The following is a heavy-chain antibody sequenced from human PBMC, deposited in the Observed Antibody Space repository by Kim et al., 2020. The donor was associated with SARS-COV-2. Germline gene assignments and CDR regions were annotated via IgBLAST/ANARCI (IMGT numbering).Heavy chain of an antibody. D-gene: IGHD1-26*01. CDR1: GYTFTGYY. Sequence: ASVKVSCKASGYTFTGYYMHWVRQAPGQGLEWMGWINPNSGGTNYAQKFQGRVTMTRDTSISTAYMELSRLRSDDTAVYYCARESVGAWFPRWVAYFQHWGQGTLVTVSS. V-gene: IGHV1-2*02. J-gene: IGHJ1*01. CDR3: ARESVGAWFPRWVAYFQH. CDR2: INPNSGGT.